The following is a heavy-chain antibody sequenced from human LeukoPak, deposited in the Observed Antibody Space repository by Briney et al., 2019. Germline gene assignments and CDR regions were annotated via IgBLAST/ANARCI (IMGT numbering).Heavy chain of an antibody. V-gene: IGHV3-49*04. CDR1: GFTFGDYA. Sequence: GGSLRLSCTASGFTFGDYAVSWVRQAPGKGLEWVGFIRRKAYGGTTEYAASVKDRFTISRDDSESIAYLQMNSLRTEDTALYYCARAYSGTLHAVFGIWGQGTMVTVSS. D-gene: IGHD1-26*01. J-gene: IGHJ3*02. CDR3: ARAYSGTLHAVFGI. CDR2: IRRKAYGGTT.